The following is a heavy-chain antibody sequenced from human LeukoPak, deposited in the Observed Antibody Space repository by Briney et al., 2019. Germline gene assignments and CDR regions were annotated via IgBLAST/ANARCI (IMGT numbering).Heavy chain of an antibody. D-gene: IGHD1-1*01. J-gene: IGHJ6*02. Sequence: SETLSLTCAVYGGSFSGYYWSWIRQPPGKGLEWIGEINHSGSTNYNPSLKSRVTISVDTSKNQFSLKLSSVTAADTAVYYCACPTPTDCYYGMDVWGQGTTVTVSS. CDR3: ACPTPTDCYYGMDV. CDR2: INHSGST. V-gene: IGHV4-34*01. CDR1: GGSFSGYY.